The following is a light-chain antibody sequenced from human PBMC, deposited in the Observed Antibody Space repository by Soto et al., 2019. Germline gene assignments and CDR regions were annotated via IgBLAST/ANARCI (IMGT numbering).Light chain of an antibody. CDR1: SSDVGGYNY. V-gene: IGLV2-14*01. CDR3: CSYAGSRV. Sequence: QSVLTQPASVSGSPGQSITISCTGTSSDVGGYNYVSWYQQHPGKAPKLMIYDVSNRPSGVSNRFSGSKSGNTASLTISGLQAEDEADYYCCSYAGSRVFGGGTKLTVL. CDR2: DVS. J-gene: IGLJ3*02.